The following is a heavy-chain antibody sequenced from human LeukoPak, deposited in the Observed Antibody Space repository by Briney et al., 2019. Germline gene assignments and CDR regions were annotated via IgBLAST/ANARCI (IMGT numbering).Heavy chain of an antibody. J-gene: IGHJ4*02. CDR3: AKQLGYCSDGSCYFPY. CDR1: GFTFSSSA. D-gene: IGHD2-15*01. V-gene: IGHV3-23*01. CDR2: TSNNDGYT. Sequence: GGSLRLSCAASGFTFSSSAMSWVRQAPGKGLEWVSATSNNDGYTYYADSVQGRFTISRDNSKSTLCLQMNSLRAEDTAVYYCAKQLGYCSDGSCYFPYWGQGTLVTVSS.